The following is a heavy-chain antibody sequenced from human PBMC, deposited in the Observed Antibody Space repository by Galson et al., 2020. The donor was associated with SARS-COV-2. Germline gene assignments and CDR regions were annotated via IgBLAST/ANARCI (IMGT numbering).Heavy chain of an antibody. D-gene: IGHD7-27*01. CDR2: INPGSTAM. V-gene: IGHV3-21*01. J-gene: IGHJ4*02. CDR1: GFPFSNSH. CDR3: ARDPNWAAGY. Sequence: GGSLRLSCATSGFPFSNSHMSWVRQAPGKGLEWVSTINPGSTAMSYADSIRDRVVISRDNAKNSLYLQMNSLRAEDTAVYFCARDPNWAAGYWGQGTLVTVSS.